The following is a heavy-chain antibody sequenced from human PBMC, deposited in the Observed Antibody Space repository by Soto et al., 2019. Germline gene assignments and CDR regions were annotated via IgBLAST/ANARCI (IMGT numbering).Heavy chain of an antibody. CDR3: TTVYYDYVWGSYRHSWY. V-gene: IGHV3-15*07. CDR1: GFTFSNAW. J-gene: IGHJ4*02. CDR2: IKSKTDGGTT. D-gene: IGHD3-16*02. Sequence: GGSLRLSCAASGFTFSNAWMNWVRQAPGKGLEWVGRIKSKTDGGTTDYAAPVKGRFTISRDDSKNTLYLQMNSLKTEDTAVYYCTTVYYDYVWGSYRHSWYWGQGTLVTVSS.